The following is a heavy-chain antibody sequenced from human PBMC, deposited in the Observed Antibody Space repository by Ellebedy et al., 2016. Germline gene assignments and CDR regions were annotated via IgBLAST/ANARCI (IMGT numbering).Heavy chain of an antibody. V-gene: IGHV3-23*01. D-gene: IGHD3-22*01. CDR1: GFTFSSYV. CDR3: ARAGILDSSGYGY. Sequence: GESLKISCTASGFTFSSYVMSWVRQAPGKGLKWVSGISRSGDSTYYADSVKGRFTISRDNPKNTLYLQMNSLRAEDTAVYYCARAGILDSSGYGYWGQGTLVTVSS. CDR2: ISRSGDST. J-gene: IGHJ4*02.